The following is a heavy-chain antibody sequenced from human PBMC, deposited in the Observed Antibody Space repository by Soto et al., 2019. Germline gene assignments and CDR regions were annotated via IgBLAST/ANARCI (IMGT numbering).Heavy chain of an antibody. CDR2: INAGNGNT. V-gene: IGHV1-3*05. J-gene: IGHJ3*02. Sequence: QVQLVQSGAEEKKPGASVKVSCKASGYTFTSYAMHWVRQAPGQRLEWMGWINAGNGNTKYSQKFQGRVTITRDTSASTAYMELSSLRSEDTAVYYCAVYRILYWGNAFDIWGQGTMVTVSS. CDR3: AVYRILYWGNAFDI. CDR1: GYTFTSYA. D-gene: IGHD2-15*01.